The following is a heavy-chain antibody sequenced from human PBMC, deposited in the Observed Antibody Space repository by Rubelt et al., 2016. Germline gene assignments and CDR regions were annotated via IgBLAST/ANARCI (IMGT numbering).Heavy chain of an antibody. CDR3: ARGRMGFHYYYYGMDV. CDR1: GGSFSGYY. CDR2: INHSGST. V-gene: IGHV4-34*01. J-gene: IGHJ6*02. Sequence: QVQLQQWGAGLLKPSETLSLTCAVYGGSFSGYYWSWIRQPPGKGLEWIGEINHSGSTNYNPSLKSRVTISVDPSQNQVSLKLSSVTAADTAVYYCARGRMGFHYYYYGMDVWGQGTTATVSS. D-gene: IGHD1-26*01.